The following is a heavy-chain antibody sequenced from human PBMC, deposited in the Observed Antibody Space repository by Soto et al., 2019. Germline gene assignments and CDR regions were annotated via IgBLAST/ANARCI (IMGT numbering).Heavy chain of an antibody. D-gene: IGHD5-18*01. V-gene: IGHV4-39*07. CDR1: GGSISSSSYY. J-gene: IGHJ4*02. Sequence: SETLSLTCTVSGGSISSSSYYWGWIRQPPGKGLEWIGSIYYSGSTYYNPSLKSRVTISVDTSKNQFSLKLSSVTAADTAVYYCARAIYSYGYKSGSPPDYWGQGTLVTVSS. CDR3: ARAIYSYGYKSGSPPDY. CDR2: IYYSGST.